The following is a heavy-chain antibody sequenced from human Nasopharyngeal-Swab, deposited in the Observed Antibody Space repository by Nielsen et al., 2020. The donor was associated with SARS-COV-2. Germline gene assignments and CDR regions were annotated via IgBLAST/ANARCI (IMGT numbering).Heavy chain of an antibody. D-gene: IGHD6-19*01. CDR2: ISGSGGST. Sequence: GSLRLSCAASGFTFSSYAMSWVRQAPGKGLEWVSAISGSGGSTYYADSVKGRFTISRDNAKNTLYLQMNSLRAEDTAVYYCARVGLGYSSGWYGAFDIWGQGTMVTVSS. CDR3: ARVGLGYSSGWYGAFDI. V-gene: IGHV3-23*01. J-gene: IGHJ3*02. CDR1: GFTFSSYA.